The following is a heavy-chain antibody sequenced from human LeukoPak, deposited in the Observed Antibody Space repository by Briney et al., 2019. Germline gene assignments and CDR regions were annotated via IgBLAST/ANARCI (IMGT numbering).Heavy chain of an antibody. CDR3: AMFGLVAAIDS. V-gene: IGHV3-7*02. Sequence: GGSLRLSCAASGFTFSSYWMTWVRQAPGRGLEWVANIKGGGSEEYYADSVRGQFTISRDNAKNSLYLQMNSLRAEDTAVYYCAMFGLVAAIDSWGQGTLVTVSS. CDR2: IKGGGSEE. CDR1: GFTFSSYW. J-gene: IGHJ4*02. D-gene: IGHD5-12*01.